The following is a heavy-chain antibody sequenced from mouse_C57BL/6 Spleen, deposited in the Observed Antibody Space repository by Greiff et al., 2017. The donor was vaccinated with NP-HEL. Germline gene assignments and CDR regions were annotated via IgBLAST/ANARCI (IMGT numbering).Heavy chain of an antibody. Sequence: VQVVESGPGLVAPSQSLSIPCTVSGFSLPSYGVHWVRQPPGKGLEWLVVIWSDGSTTYNSALKSRLSISKDNSKGQVFLKMNSLQTDDTAMYYCARHSDGSSHWYFDVWGTGTTVTVSS. CDR3: ARHSDGSSHWYFDV. D-gene: IGHD1-1*01. CDR2: IWSDGST. V-gene: IGHV2-6-1*01. CDR1: GFSLPSYG. J-gene: IGHJ1*03.